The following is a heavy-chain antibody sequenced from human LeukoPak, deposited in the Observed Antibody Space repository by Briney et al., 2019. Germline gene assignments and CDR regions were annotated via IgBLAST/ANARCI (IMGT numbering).Heavy chain of an antibody. Sequence: GGSLRLSCAASGFTFSNAWMSWVRQAPGKGLEWVCRIKSKTDGGTTDYAAPVKGRFTISRDDSKNTLYLQMNSLKTEDTAVYYCTTDSSGYYEGYFDYWGQGTLVTASS. D-gene: IGHD3-22*01. J-gene: IGHJ4*02. CDR1: GFTFSNAW. CDR3: TTDSSGYYEGYFDY. V-gene: IGHV3-15*01. CDR2: IKSKTDGGTT.